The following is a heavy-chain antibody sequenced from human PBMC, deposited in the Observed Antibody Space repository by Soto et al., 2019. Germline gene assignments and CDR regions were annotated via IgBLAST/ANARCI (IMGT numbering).Heavy chain of an antibody. CDR1: GYTLTELS. D-gene: IGHD2-15*01. V-gene: IGHV1-24*01. J-gene: IGHJ6*03. CDR2: FDPEDGET. Sequence: GASVKVSCKVSGYTLTELSMHWVRQAPGKGLEWMGGFDPEDGETIYAQKFQGRVTMTVDTSTDTAHMELSSLRSEDTAVYYCATVPVCSGGSCYSFHYYYMDVWGKGTTVTVSS. CDR3: ATVPVCSGGSCYSFHYYYMDV.